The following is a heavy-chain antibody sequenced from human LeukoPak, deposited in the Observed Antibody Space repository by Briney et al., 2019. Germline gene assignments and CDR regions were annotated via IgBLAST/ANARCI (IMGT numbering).Heavy chain of an antibody. Sequence: GGSLRLSCAASGFTFSDYYMSWIRQAPGKGLEWVSYISGSGSTIYYADSVKGRFTISRDNAKNSLYLQMNSLRAEDTAVYYCARERGYNFWSGSRVLFDYWGQGTLVTVSS. V-gene: IGHV3-11*04. CDR1: GFTFSDYY. D-gene: IGHD3-3*01. J-gene: IGHJ4*02. CDR3: ARERGYNFWSGSRVLFDY. CDR2: ISGSGSTI.